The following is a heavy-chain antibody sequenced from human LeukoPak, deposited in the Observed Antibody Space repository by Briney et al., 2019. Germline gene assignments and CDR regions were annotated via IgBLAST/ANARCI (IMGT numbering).Heavy chain of an antibody. CDR1: GFTFSSYS. Sequence: GGSLRLSCAASGFTFSSYSMNWVRQAPVKGLQWAAYISSSGNIIYYADSVKGRFTISRDNAKNSLYLQMNSLRDEDAAVYYCARASDFDFWGQGTLVTVSS. CDR3: ARASDFDF. J-gene: IGHJ4*02. CDR2: ISSSGNII. V-gene: IGHV3-48*02.